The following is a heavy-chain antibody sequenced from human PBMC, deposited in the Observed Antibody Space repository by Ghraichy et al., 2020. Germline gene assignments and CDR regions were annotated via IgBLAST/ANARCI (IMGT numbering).Heavy chain of an antibody. CDR1: GFTFSSYG. V-gene: IGHV3-33*08. CDR2: IWYDGSNK. J-gene: IGHJ3*02. CDR3: ARDTLHCGGDCGWAFDI. D-gene: IGHD2-21*02. Sequence: GGSLRLSCAASGFTFSSYGMHWVRQAPGKGLEWVAVIWYDGSNKYYADSVKGRLTISRDNSKNTLYLQMNSLRAEDTTVYYCARDTLHCGGDCGWAFDIWGQGAMVTVSS.